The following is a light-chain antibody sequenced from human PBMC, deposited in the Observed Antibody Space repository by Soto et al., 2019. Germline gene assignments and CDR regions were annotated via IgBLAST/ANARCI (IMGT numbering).Light chain of an antibody. CDR1: QSISSTS. CDR3: QQYAPFSIT. J-gene: IGKJ5*01. Sequence: EIVLTQSPGTLSLSPGERATLSCRASQSISSTSLAWYQQRPGQAPRLLIYGASSRATGIPDRFSGSGSGTDLTLTISRLEPEDFAVYYCQQYAPFSITFGQGTRLAIK. V-gene: IGKV3-20*01. CDR2: GAS.